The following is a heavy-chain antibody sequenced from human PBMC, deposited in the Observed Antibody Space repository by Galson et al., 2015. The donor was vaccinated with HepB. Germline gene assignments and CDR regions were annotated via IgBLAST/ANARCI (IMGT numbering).Heavy chain of an antibody. CDR2: ISGSGGST. Sequence: SLRLSCAASGFTFSSYAMSWVRQAPGKGLEWVSAISGSGGSTYYADSVKGRFTISRDNSKNTLYLQMNSLRAEDTAVYYCAKARQSLPSRYYYGMDVWGQVTTVTVSS. CDR3: AKARQSLPSRYYYGMDV. J-gene: IGHJ6*02. D-gene: IGHD5-24*01. V-gene: IGHV3-23*01. CDR1: GFTFSSYA.